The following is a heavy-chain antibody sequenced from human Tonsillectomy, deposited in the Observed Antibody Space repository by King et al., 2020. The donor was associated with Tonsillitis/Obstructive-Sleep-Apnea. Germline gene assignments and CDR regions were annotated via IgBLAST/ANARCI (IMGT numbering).Heavy chain of an antibody. CDR2: IIPILGIA. J-gene: IGHJ6*03. CDR3: AGPPGIAVADNSGPHYYYYIDV. D-gene: IGHD6-19*01. CDR1: GGTFSSYA. Sequence: QLVQSGAEVKKPGSSVKVSCKASGGTFSSYAISWVRQAPGQGHEWMGRIIPILGIANYAQKFQGRVTITADKSTSTAYMELSSLRSEDTAVYYCAGPPGIAVADNSGPHYYYYIDVWGKGNTVTV. V-gene: IGHV1-69*09.